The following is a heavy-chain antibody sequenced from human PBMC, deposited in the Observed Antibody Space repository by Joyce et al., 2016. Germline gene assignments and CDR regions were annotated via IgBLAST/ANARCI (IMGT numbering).Heavy chain of an antibody. CDR3: ARRSGIPAGRRPGAFDM. J-gene: IGHJ3*02. D-gene: IGHD6-13*01. Sequence: QEQLEESGGGVVQPGTSLRLSCTASGSIFSGYAMNWVRQDPGNGLELVAIISYDGPNKFYADSVRGRFTISRDNYKNTLFLQMNSLTIEDAGVYYCARRSGIPAGRRPGAFDMWGQGTVVTVSS. V-gene: IGHV3-30*04. CDR2: ISYDGPNK. CDR1: GSIFSGYA.